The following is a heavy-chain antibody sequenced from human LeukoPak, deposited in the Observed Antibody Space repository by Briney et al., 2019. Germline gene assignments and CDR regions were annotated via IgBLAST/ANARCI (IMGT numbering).Heavy chain of an antibody. D-gene: IGHD6-19*01. CDR3: AKDLLSGWYGLDAFDI. Sequence: PGGSLRLSCAASGFTFSTSAMHWVRQAPGKGLEWVSGISWNSGSIGYADSVKGRFTISRDNAKNSLYLQMNSLRAEDTALYYCAKDLLSGWYGLDAFDIWGQGTMVTVSS. J-gene: IGHJ3*02. CDR2: ISWNSGSI. V-gene: IGHV3-9*01. CDR1: GFTFSTSA.